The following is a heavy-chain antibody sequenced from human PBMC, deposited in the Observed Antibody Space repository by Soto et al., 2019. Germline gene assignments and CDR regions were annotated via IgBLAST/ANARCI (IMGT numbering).Heavy chain of an antibody. V-gene: IGHV1-3*01. CDR1: GYTFTSYA. J-gene: IGHJ6*02. CDR2: INAGNGNT. CDR3: ARSGGGSALGAYGSGSYDYYYGMDV. D-gene: IGHD3-10*01. Sequence: ASVKVSCKASGYTFTSYAVRWVRQAPGQRLEWMGWINAGNGNTKYSQKFQGRVTITRDTSASTAYMELSSLRSEDTAVYYCARSGGGSALGAYGSGSYDYYYGMDVWGQGTTLTVSS.